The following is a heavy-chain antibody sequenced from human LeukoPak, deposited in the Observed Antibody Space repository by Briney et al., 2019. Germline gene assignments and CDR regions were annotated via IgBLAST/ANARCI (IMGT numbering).Heavy chain of an antibody. Sequence: SVKVSCKASGGTFSSYAISWVRQAPGQGLEWMGGIIPIFGTANYAQKFQGRVTITADKSTSTAYMELSSLRSEDTAVYYCARVTYSGSYYLYYYYMDVWGKGTTVTVSS. CDR2: IIPIFGTA. CDR1: GGTFSSYA. V-gene: IGHV1-69*06. CDR3: ARVTYSGSYYLYYYYMDV. J-gene: IGHJ6*03. D-gene: IGHD1-26*01.